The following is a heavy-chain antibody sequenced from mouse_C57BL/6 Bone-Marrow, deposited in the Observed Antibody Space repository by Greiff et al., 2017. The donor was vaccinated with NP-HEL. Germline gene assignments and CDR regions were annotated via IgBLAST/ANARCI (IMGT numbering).Heavy chain of an antibody. J-gene: IGHJ4*01. CDR3: ARGDNYGSNLLAMDY. Sequence: QVQLKQSGAELVRPGASVKLSCKASGYTFTDYYINWVKQRPGQGLEWIARIYPGSGNTYYNEKFKGKATLTAEKSSSTAYMQLSSLTSEDSAVYFCARGDNYGSNLLAMDYWGQGTSVTVSS. CDR2: IYPGSGNT. V-gene: IGHV1-76*01. CDR1: GYTFTDYY. D-gene: IGHD1-1*01.